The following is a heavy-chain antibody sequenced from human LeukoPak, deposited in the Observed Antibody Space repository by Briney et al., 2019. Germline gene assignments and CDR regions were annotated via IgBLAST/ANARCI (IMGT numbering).Heavy chain of an antibody. CDR2: IIPIFGTA. Sequence: SVKVSCKASGGTFSSYAISWVRQAPGQGLEWMGGIIPIFGTANYAQKFQGRVTITADESTSTAYMELSSLRSEDTAVYYCASAPITIFGVAIPASYYFDYWGQGTLVTVSS. CDR3: ASAPITIFGVAIPASYYFDY. J-gene: IGHJ4*02. D-gene: IGHD3-3*01. CDR1: GGTFSSYA. V-gene: IGHV1-69*13.